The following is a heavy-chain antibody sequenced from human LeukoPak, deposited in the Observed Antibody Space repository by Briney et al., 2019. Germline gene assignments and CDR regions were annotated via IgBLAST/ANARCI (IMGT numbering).Heavy chain of an antibody. CDR1: GGSFSGYY. CDR3: ARLRDYFDY. V-gene: IGHV4-34*01. J-gene: IGHJ4*02. Sequence: SETLSLTCAVYGGSFSGYYWSWIRQPPGKGLEWIGEINHSGSTNYNPSLKSRVTISVDKSKNQFSLKLSSVTAADTAVYYCARLRDYFDYWGQGTLVTVSS. CDR2: INHSGST.